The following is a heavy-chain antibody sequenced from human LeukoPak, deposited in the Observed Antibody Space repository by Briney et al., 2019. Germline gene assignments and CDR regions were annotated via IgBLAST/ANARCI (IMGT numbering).Heavy chain of an antibody. Sequence: SETLALTCTVSGGSISSGSYYWSWIRQPAGKGLEWIGRIYTSGSTNYNPSLKSQVTISVDTSKNQFSLKLSSVTAADTAVYYCARVAITYWFDPWGQGTLVTVSS. J-gene: IGHJ5*02. CDR1: GGSISSGSYY. V-gene: IGHV4-61*02. CDR2: IYTSGST. D-gene: IGHD1-14*01. CDR3: ARVAITYWFDP.